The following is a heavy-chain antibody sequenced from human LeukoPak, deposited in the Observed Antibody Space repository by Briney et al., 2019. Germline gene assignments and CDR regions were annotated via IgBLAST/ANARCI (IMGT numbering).Heavy chain of an antibody. Sequence: GASVKVSCKASGYTFTSYYMHWVRQAPGQGLEWMGIINPSGGNTSYAQKFQGRVTMTRDTSTSTVYMELSSLRSEDTAVYYCARGGLYYYDSSGYLGSFDYWGQGTLVTVSS. V-gene: IGHV1-46*03. J-gene: IGHJ4*02. CDR2: INPSGGNT. CDR3: ARGGLYYYDSSGYLGSFDY. D-gene: IGHD3-22*01. CDR1: GYTFTSYY.